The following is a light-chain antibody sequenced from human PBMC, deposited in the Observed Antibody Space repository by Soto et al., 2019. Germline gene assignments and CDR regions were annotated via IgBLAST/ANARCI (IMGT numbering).Light chain of an antibody. CDR2: GNS. CDR3: QSYDSSLSGYV. J-gene: IGLJ1*01. CDR1: SSNIGAGYD. V-gene: IGLV1-40*01. Sequence: QSMLTQPPSVSGAPGQRVTISCTGSSSNIGAGYDVHWYQQLPGTAPKVLIYGNSNRPSGVPDRLSGSKSDTSASLAITGLQAEDEADYYCQSYDSSLSGYVFGTGTKVTVL.